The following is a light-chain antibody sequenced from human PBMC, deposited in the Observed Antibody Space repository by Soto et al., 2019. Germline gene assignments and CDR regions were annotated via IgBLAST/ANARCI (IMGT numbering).Light chain of an antibody. CDR3: AAWDDSLNGPEVV. CDR1: SSDVGGSGL. CDR2: EGF. V-gene: IGLV2-23*01. J-gene: IGLJ2*01. Sequence: QSALTQPASVSGSPGQSITISCTGTSSDVGGSGLVSWYQFHPGKAPKLLIFEGFKRPSGVSNRFSGSKSGSTASLTISGLQAEDEADYYCAAWDDSLNGPEVVFGGGTQLTVL.